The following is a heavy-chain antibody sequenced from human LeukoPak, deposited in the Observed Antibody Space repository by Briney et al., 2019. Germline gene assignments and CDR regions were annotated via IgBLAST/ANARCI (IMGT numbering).Heavy chain of an antibody. CDR1: GFTFSSYW. Sequence: GGSLRLSCVASGFTFSSYWMSWVRQAPGKGLEWVANIKQDGSEKYYVDSVKGRFTISRDNAKNSLYLQMNSLRVEDTAVYYCARDRGYVPDYWGQGTLVTVPS. J-gene: IGHJ4*02. CDR2: IKQDGSEK. CDR3: ARDRGYVPDY. V-gene: IGHV3-7*01. D-gene: IGHD5-12*01.